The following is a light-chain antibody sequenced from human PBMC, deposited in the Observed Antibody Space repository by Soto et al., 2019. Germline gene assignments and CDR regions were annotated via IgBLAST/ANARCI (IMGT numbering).Light chain of an antibody. CDR2: DVT. J-gene: IGLJ1*01. CDR1: SSDVGGFNY. Sequence: QSVLTQPASVSGSPGQSITISCTGTSSDVGGFNYVSWYQQHPGKAPKLMIYDVTNRPSGVSYRFSGSTSGNTAFLTISGLQAEDEADYYCNSYTSSSTYVFGTGTKLTVL. CDR3: NSYTSSSTYV. V-gene: IGLV2-14*03.